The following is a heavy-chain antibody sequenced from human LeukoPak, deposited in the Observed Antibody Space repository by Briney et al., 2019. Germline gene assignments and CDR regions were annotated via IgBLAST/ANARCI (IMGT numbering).Heavy chain of an antibody. CDR2: IRQDGDTK. CDR1: GFPFNAYW. J-gene: IGHJ4*02. D-gene: IGHD6-13*01. V-gene: IGHV3-7*03. CDR3: ARSLPYGTTWYGRSDF. Sequence: TGGSLRLSCAASGFPFNAYWMTWVRQAPGKGLEWVANIRQDGDTKYYVDSVKGRFTISRDNAMNSLYLQMNSLRAEDTAIYYCARSLPYGTTWYGRSDFWGRGTLVTVSS.